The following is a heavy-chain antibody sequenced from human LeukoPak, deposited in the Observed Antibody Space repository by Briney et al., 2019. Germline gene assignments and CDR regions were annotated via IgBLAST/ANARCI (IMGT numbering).Heavy chain of an antibody. J-gene: IGHJ4*02. CDR3: AKTGVRDGYGFDD. CDR1: GFIFRSHG. Sequence: GTSLRLSCAASGFIFRSHGMHWVRQAPGKGLEWVAVVRYDGRNKYYADPVKGRFTISRDNSKNTLYLQMSSPRVEDTAVYYCAKTGVRDGYGFDDWGQGTLVTVSP. CDR2: VRYDGRNK. V-gene: IGHV3-33*06. D-gene: IGHD5-24*01.